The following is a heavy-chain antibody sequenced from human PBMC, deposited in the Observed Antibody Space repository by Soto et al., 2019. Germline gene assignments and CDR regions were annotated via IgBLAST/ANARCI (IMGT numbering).Heavy chain of an antibody. CDR3: AKGNSWSPALVLDI. CDR1: GFTFSSYA. V-gene: IGHV3-23*01. CDR2: ISGSGGST. J-gene: IGHJ3*02. D-gene: IGHD1-7*01. Sequence: GGSLRLSCAASGFTFSSYAMNWVRQAPGKGLEWVSAISGSGGSTYYADSVKGRFTISRDSSKNTLYLQMNSMRAEDTAVYYCAKGNSWSPALVLDIWGQGTMVTVSS.